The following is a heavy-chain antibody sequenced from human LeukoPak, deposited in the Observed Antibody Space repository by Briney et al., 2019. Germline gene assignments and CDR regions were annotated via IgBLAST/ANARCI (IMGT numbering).Heavy chain of an antibody. D-gene: IGHD5-24*01. CDR2: ISSIGSTI. V-gene: IGHV3-11*01. CDR1: GFTFSDYY. J-gene: IGHJ1*01. CDR3: ARLGRWLQLGYFQH. Sequence: GGSLRLSCAASGFTFSDYYMSWIRQAPGKGLEWVSYISSIGSTIYYADSVKGRFTISRDNAKNSLYLQMNSLRAEDTAVYYCARLGRWLQLGYFQHWGQGTLVTVSS.